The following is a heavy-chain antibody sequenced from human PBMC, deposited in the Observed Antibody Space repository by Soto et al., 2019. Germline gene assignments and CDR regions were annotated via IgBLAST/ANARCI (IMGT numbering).Heavy chain of an antibody. CDR3: ARDRATGAPLEF. CDR2: IYYSGLT. Sequence: PSQTLSLTCTVSGDSISSGDFYWSWIRQHPGKGLEWIGYIYYSGLTYYNPSLKSRLSISLDTSKNQFLLNLNSVTVADTAVYFCARDRATGAPLEFWGQGALVTVCS. CDR1: GDSISSGDFY. J-gene: IGHJ4*02. V-gene: IGHV4-31*03. D-gene: IGHD3-10*01.